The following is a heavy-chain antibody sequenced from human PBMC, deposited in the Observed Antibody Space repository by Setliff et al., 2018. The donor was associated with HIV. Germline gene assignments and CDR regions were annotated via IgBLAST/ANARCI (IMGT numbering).Heavy chain of an antibody. CDR3: VRYIGAAAGYIDH. D-gene: IGHD6-25*01. CDR1: AYSFVDFW. J-gene: IGHJ4*02. CDR2: IYPGDSDS. V-gene: IGHV5-51*01. Sequence: PGESLKISCHLSAYSFVDFWIGWVRQMPGKGLEWVGFIYPGDSDSRYSPSFRGQVTISADKSTTTAYLDWASLKASDTAMYYCVRYIGAAAGYIDHWGQGTLVTVSS.